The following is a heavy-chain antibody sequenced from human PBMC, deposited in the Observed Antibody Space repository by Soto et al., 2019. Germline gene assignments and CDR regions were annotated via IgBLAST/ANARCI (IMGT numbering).Heavy chain of an antibody. CDR2: ISYDGSNK. J-gene: IGHJ6*02. CDR3: ARAPTSDV. V-gene: IGHV3-30-3*01. CDR1: GFTFSSYA. Sequence: GGSRRLSCAASGFTFSSYAMHWVRQAPGKGLEWVAVISYDGSNKYYADSVKGRFPISRDNSKNTLYLQMNSLRAEDTAVYYCARAPTSDVLGQGTTVTVSS.